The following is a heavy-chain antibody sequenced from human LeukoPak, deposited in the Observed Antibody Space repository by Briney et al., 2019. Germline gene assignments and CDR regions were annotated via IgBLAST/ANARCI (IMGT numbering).Heavy chain of an antibody. Sequence: SETLSLTCAVYGGSFSGYYWSWIRQPPGKGLEWIGEINHSGSTNYNPSLKSRVTISVDTSKNQFSLKLGAVTAADTAVYYCARDLYGDSLFDYWGQGTLVTVSS. CDR2: INHSGST. V-gene: IGHV4-34*01. CDR1: GGSFSGYY. J-gene: IGHJ4*02. D-gene: IGHD4-17*01. CDR3: ARDLYGDSLFDY.